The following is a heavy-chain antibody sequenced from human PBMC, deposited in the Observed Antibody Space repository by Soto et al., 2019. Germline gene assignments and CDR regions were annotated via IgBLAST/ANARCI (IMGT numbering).Heavy chain of an antibody. J-gene: IGHJ4*02. CDR2: IYYSGST. CDR1: DGSISSGGYY. D-gene: IGHD3-3*02. Sequence: PSETMSLTCTVSDGSISSGGYYWSWIRQHPGKGLEWIGYIYYSGSTYYNPSLKSRVTISVDTSKNQFSLKLSSVTAADTAVYYCARVTKHFGYYFDYWGQGTLVTVSS. CDR3: ARVTKHFGYYFDY. V-gene: IGHV4-31*03.